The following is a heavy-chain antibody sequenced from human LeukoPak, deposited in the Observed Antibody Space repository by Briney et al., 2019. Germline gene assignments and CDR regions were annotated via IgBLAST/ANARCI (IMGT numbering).Heavy chain of an antibody. J-gene: IGHJ5*02. CDR1: GGSFSGFY. V-gene: IGHV4-59*08. CDR2: IYHTGTT. CDR3: ARHESYLNWFDP. Sequence: SETLSLTCTVSGGSFSGFYCSWIRHPPGKRLEWIGYIYHTGTTNYSPSLKSRVTISVDTSKSQCSLKLNSVTAAATAAYHCARHESYLNWFDPWGQGTLVTVSS.